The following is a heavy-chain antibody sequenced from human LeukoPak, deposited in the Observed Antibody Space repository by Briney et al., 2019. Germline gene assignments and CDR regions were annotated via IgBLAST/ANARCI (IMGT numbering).Heavy chain of an antibody. CDR3: ARDQGYYDFWSGTNVMGPLDY. D-gene: IGHD3-3*01. J-gene: IGHJ4*02. Sequence: GGSLRLSCAASGFTFDDYGMSWVRQAPGKGLEWVSGINWNGGSTGYADSVKGRFTISRDNAKNFLYLQMNSLRAEDTALYYCARDQGYYDFWSGTNVMGPLDYWGQGTLVTVSS. CDR1: GFTFDDYG. V-gene: IGHV3-20*04. CDR2: INWNGGST.